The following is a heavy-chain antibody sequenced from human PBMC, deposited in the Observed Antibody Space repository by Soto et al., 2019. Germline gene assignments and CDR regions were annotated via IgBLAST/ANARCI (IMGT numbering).Heavy chain of an antibody. D-gene: IGHD3-16*01. CDR2: VSYDGSIE. CDR3: AKDLYYYDFSLDDS. CDR1: GFTFSSYA. Sequence: PGGSLRLSCTGSGFTFSSYAMHWVLLAPGKGLEWVAVVSYDGSIENYADSVRGRFTISRDNSKNTVFLQMNSLRVEDTAVYYCAKDLYYYDFSLDDSWGQGTLVTVSS. V-gene: IGHV3-30*04. J-gene: IGHJ5*02.